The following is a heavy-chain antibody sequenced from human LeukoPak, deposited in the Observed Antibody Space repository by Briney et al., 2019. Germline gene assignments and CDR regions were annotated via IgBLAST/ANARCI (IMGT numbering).Heavy chain of an antibody. D-gene: IGHD6-19*01. J-gene: IGHJ4*02. V-gene: IGHV2-70*01. CDR1: GFTFSSYSM. CDR3: ARGRRSVAGSFFDY. Sequence: LRLSCAASGFTFSSYSMNWIRQPPGKALEWLALIDWDDDKYYSTSLKTRLTISKDTSKNQVVLTMTNMDPVDTATYYCARGRRSVAGSFFDYWGQGTLVTVSS. CDR2: IDWDDDK.